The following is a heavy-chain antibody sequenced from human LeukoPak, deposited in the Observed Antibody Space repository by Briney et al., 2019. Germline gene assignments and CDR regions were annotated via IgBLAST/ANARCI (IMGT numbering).Heavy chain of an antibody. J-gene: IGHJ4*02. CDR1: GFTFSSYG. CDR2: IKQDGSEK. D-gene: IGHD6-6*01. Sequence: GGSLRLSCAASGFTFSSYGMSWVRQAPGKGLEWVATIKQDGSEKYYVDSVKGRFTISRDNAKNSLYLQMNSLRAEDTAVYYCARDRETVEYSSSSDYWGQGTLVTVSS. CDR3: ARDRETVEYSSSSDY. V-gene: IGHV3-7*01.